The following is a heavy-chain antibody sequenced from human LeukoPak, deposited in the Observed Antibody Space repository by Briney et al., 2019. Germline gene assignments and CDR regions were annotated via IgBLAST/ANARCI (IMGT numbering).Heavy chain of an antibody. V-gene: IGHV3-21*01. CDR3: ARAQVGYNWFDP. J-gene: IGHJ5*02. D-gene: IGHD1-26*01. CDR1: GFAVSDYT. CDR2: ISRSQTYI. Sequence: PGGSLRLSCAASGFAVSDYTMNWVRQAPGKGLEWISSISRSQTYIYYADSVKGRFAISKDNAENSLYLQMNSLRAEDTAVYYCARAQVGYNWFDPWGQGTLVTVSS.